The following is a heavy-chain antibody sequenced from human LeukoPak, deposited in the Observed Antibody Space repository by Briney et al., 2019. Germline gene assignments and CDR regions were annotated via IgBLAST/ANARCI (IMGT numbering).Heavy chain of an antibody. D-gene: IGHD2-2*01. J-gene: IGHJ6*03. Sequence: TSEALSLTCAVYGGSFSGYYWSWIRQPPGKGLEWIGEINHSGSTNYNPSLKSRVTISVDTSKNQFSLKLSSVTAADTAVYYCARGGDIVVVPAAARNYYYYMDVWGKGTTVTVSS. V-gene: IGHV4-34*01. CDR2: INHSGST. CDR3: ARGGDIVVVPAAARNYYYYMDV. CDR1: GGSFSGYY.